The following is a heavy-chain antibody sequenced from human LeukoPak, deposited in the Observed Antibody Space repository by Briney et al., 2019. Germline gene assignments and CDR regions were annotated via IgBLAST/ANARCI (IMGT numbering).Heavy chain of an antibody. J-gene: IGHJ4*02. D-gene: IGHD1-1*01. CDR3: ARLVTGTIDY. CDR1: GGPITSYY. CDR2: IYYSGST. Sequence: PSETLSLTCTVSGGPITSYYWSWIRQPPGMGLEWIAYIYYSGSTNYNPSLKNRVTISVDTSKNEFSLKLSSVTAADTAVYYCARLVTGTIDYWGQGTLVTVSS. V-gene: IGHV4-59*08.